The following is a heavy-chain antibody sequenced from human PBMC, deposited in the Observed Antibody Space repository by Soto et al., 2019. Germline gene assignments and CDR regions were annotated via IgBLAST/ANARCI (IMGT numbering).Heavy chain of an antibody. CDR3: ARGPSFWSGYQPYYYYGMDV. Sequence: QVQLQESGPGLVKPSQTLSLTCTVSGGSISSGGYYWSWIRQHPGKGLEWIGYTYYSGSTYYNPSLKSRVTISVDKSKNQLSLKLGSGTAADTAVYYCARGPSFWSGYQPYYYYGMDVWGQGTTVTVSS. CDR2: TYYSGST. CDR1: GGSISSGGYY. J-gene: IGHJ6*01. D-gene: IGHD3-3*01. V-gene: IGHV4-31*03.